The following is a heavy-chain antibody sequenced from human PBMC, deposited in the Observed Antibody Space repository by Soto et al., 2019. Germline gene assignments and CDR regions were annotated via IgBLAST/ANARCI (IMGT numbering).Heavy chain of an antibody. CDR2: ISYDGSNK. V-gene: IGHV3-30-3*01. Sequence: QVQLVESGGGVVQPGRSLRLSCAASGFTFSSYAMHWVRQAPGKGLEWVAVISYDGSNKYYADSVKGRFTISRDNSKNTLYLQMNSLMTEDTAVYYCARGVYCMSTSYYEYFDYWGQGTLVTVSS. D-gene: IGHD2-2*01. CDR3: ARGVYCMSTSYYEYFDY. J-gene: IGHJ4*02. CDR1: GFTFSSYA.